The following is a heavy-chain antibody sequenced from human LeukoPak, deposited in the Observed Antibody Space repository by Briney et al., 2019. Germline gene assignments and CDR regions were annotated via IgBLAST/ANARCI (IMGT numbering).Heavy chain of an antibody. Sequence: GGSLRLSCAASGFTFSNAWMSWVRQAPGKGLKWVGRIKSKTDGGTTDYAAPVKGRFTISRDDSKNTLYLQMNSLKTEDTAVYYCTTAVTGTTGAFDIWGQGTMVTASS. CDR3: TTAVTGTTGAFDI. CDR2: IKSKTDGGTT. J-gene: IGHJ3*02. V-gene: IGHV3-15*01. CDR1: GFTFSNAW. D-gene: IGHD1-20*01.